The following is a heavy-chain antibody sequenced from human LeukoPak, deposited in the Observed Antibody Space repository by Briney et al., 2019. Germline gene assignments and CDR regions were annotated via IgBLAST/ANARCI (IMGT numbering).Heavy chain of an antibody. D-gene: IGHD2-15*01. CDR2: INPNSGGT. V-gene: IGHV1-2*02. J-gene: IGHJ4*02. CDR1: GYTFTGYY. Sequence: ASVKVSCKTSGYTFTGYYMQWVRQAPGQGHEWMGWINPNSGGTDYAQKFQGRVTMTRDTSISTAYMELSRLRSDDTAMYYCARGYRTGDMTIFAYWGQGTLVTVSS. CDR3: ARGYRTGDMTIFAY.